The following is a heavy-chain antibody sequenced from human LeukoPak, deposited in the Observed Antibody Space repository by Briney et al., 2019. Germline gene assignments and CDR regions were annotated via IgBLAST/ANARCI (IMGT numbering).Heavy chain of an antibody. CDR1: GYSFTSYD. CDR2: MNPNSGNT. CDR3: ARGRDAFDI. Sequence: ASVTVSCTASGYSFTSYDSSWVRQATGQGLEWMGWMNPNSGNTGYAQKFQGRVTMTRNTSISTAYMELSSLRSEDTAVYYCARGRDAFDIWGQGTMVTVSS. V-gene: IGHV1-8*01. J-gene: IGHJ3*02.